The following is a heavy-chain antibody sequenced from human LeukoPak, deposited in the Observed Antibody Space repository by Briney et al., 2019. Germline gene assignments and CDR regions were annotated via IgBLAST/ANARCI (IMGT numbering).Heavy chain of an antibody. J-gene: IGHJ6*02. V-gene: IGHV3-21*01. CDR3: ARMPPETYSDGQYYYYGMDV. Sequence: GGSLRLSCAASGFTFSSYSMNWVRQAPGKGLEWVSSISSSSSYIYYADSVKGRFTISRDNAKNSLYLQMNSLRAEDTAVYYCARMPPETYSDGQYYYYGMDVWGQGTTVTVSS. CDR1: GFTFSSYS. CDR2: ISSSSSYI. D-gene: IGHD5-18*01.